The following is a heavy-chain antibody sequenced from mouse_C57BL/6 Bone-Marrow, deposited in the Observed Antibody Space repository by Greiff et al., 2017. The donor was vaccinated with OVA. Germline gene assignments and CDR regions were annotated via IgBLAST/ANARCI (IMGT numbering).Heavy chain of an antibody. J-gene: IGHJ2*01. Sequence: VQLQQPGAELVKPGASVKLSCKASGYTFTSYWMHWVKQRPGQGLEWIGMIHPNSGSTNYNEKFKSKATLTVDKSSSTAYMQLSSLTSEDSAVYYCAILYYEYEGNFDYWGQGTTLTVSS. V-gene: IGHV1-64*01. D-gene: IGHD2-4*01. CDR1: GYTFTSYW. CDR2: IHPNSGST. CDR3: AILYYEYEGNFDY.